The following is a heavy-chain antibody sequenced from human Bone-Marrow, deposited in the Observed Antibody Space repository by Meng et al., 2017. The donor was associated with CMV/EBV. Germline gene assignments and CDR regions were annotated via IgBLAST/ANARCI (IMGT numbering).Heavy chain of an antibody. Sequence: ASVKVSCKASGYTFTSYYMHWVRQAPGQGLEWMGIINPSGGSTSYAQKFQGRVTMTRDTSTSTGYMELSSLRSEDTAVYYCARPAGTTGTDYGMDVWGQGTTVTVSS. CDR1: GYTFTSYY. J-gene: IGHJ6*02. CDR2: INPSGGST. D-gene: IGHD1-7*01. CDR3: ARPAGTTGTDYGMDV. V-gene: IGHV1-46*01.